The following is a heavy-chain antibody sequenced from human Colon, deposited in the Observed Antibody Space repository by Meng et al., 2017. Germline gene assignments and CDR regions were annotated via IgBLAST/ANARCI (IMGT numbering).Heavy chain of an antibody. CDR1: GGSINISNW. CDR3: SRGVVAGAMVWFDP. D-gene: IGHD2-2*01. J-gene: IGHJ5*02. CDR2: IYHGGNT. V-gene: IGHV4-4*02. Sequence: QVQLQESGPGLVKTSGTLSLTCAVSGGSINISNWWLWVRQPPGKGLEWLGEIYHGGNTNYNPSLKSRVTLSLDKSKNQFSLRLTSVTAADTAMYYCSRGVVAGAMVWFDPWGPGTLVTVSS.